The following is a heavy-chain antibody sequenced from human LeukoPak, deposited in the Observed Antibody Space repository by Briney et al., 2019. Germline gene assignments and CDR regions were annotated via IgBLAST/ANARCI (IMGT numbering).Heavy chain of an antibody. V-gene: IGHV3-23*01. CDR3: AKDRIPGEGLFDY. Sequence: GASLRLSCAASGFTSSSYAMSWVRQAPGKGLEWVSAISGSGGSTYYADSVKGRFTISRDNSKNTLYLQMNSLRAEDTAVYCCAKDRIPGEGLFDYWGQGTLVTVSS. J-gene: IGHJ4*02. D-gene: IGHD7-27*01. CDR1: GFTSSSYA. CDR2: ISGSGGST.